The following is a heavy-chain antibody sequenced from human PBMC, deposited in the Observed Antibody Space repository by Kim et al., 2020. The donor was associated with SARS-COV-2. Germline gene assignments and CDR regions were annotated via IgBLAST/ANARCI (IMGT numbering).Heavy chain of an antibody. J-gene: IGHJ6*02. CDR2: ISGSSDTI. D-gene: IGHD2-2*01. CDR1: GFIFSTYT. V-gene: IGHV3-48*02. Sequence: GGSLRLSCAASGFIFSTYTMNWVRQAPGKGLEWISYISGSSDTIYYADSVRGRFTISRDNAKNSLYLQMNSLRDDDTAVYYCASRFVAYCSTTSCQSSRYYYYGMDVWGQGTTVIVSS. CDR3: ASRFVAYCSTTSCQSSRYYYYGMDV.